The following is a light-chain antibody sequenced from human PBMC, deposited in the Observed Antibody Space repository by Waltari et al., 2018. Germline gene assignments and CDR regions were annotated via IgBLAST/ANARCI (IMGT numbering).Light chain of an antibody. CDR1: RSDIGTYHY. J-gene: IGLJ2*01. Sequence: QSALTQPASVSGSPGQSITISCTGTRSDIGTYHYVSWYQQLPGKAPKMMIYEVTKRPSGVSYRFSGSKSGNTASLTISGLRAEDEADYYCSSHANTYNFAHVVFGGGTKLTVL. CDR2: EVT. CDR3: SSHANTYNFAHVV. V-gene: IGLV2-23*02.